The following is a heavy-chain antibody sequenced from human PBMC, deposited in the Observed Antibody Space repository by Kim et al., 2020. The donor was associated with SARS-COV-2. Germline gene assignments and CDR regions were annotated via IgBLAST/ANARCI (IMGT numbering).Heavy chain of an antibody. J-gene: IGHJ5*02. Sequence: SETLSLTCTVSGGSISSSSYYWGWIRQPPGKGLEWIGSIYYSGSTYYNPSLKSRVTISVDTSKNQFSLKLSSVTAADTAVYYCARERLRFGEAHWFDPWGQGTLVTVSS. CDR1: GGSISSSSYY. CDR3: ARERLRFGEAHWFDP. CDR2: IYYSGST. D-gene: IGHD3-10*01. V-gene: IGHV4-39*07.